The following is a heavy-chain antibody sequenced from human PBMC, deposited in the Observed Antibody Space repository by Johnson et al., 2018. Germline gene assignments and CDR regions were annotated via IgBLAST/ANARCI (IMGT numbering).Heavy chain of an antibody. Sequence: VQLQESGGGLVQPGGSLRLSCAASGFSFSSYWMTWVRQAPGKGLEWVANIKHDGTEKYYVDSVKGRFTISRDNAKNSLYLQMNSLRAEDTAVYYCARDREMAKITWYYYYYMDVWGKGTTVTVSS. CDR1: GFSFSSYW. D-gene: IGHD5-24*01. CDR3: ARDREMAKITWYYYYYMDV. V-gene: IGHV3-7*01. J-gene: IGHJ6*03. CDR2: IKHDGTEK.